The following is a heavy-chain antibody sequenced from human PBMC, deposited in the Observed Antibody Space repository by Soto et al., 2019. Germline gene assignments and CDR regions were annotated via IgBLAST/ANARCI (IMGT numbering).Heavy chain of an antibody. V-gene: IGHV1-69*19. CDR1: GGTFNTYA. CDR3: AREVQVRTPAFVY. J-gene: IGHJ4*02. Sequence: QVQLVQSGAEMQKPGSSVKVSCQSSGGTFNTYAMNWVRQAPGQGPEWMGDISPMFGAANYAPKFQGRVTITADESTGTSYMQLSSLTSEDTALYFCAREVQVRTPAFVYWGQGTLVTVSS. CDR2: ISPMFGAA. D-gene: IGHD3-10*01.